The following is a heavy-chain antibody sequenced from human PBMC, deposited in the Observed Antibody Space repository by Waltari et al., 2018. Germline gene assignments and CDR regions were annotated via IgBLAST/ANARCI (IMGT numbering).Heavy chain of an antibody. V-gene: IGHV1-69*13. D-gene: IGHD3-10*01. CDR2: IIPIFGTA. Sequence: QVQLVQSGAEVKKPGSSVKVYCKASGGTFSSYAISWVRQAPGQGLEWMGGIIPIFGTANYAQKCQGRVTITADESTSTAYMELSSMRSEDTAVYYCALYYYGSGSYSSTDVWGQGTTVTVSS. J-gene: IGHJ6*02. CDR3: ALYYYGSGSYSSTDV. CDR1: GGTFSSYA.